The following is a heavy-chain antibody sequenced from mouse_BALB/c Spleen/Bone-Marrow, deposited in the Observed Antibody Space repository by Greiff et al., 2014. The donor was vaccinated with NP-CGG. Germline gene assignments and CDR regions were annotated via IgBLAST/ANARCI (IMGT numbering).Heavy chain of an antibody. CDR2: ISSGGSYT. Sequence: EVQVVESGGGVVKPGGSLKLSCAASGFTFSSYAMSWVRQTPEKRLEWVATISSGGSYTYYPDSVKGRFTISRDNAKNTLYLQMSSLRSEDTAMYYCARNDGYFDWGQGTLVTVSA. V-gene: IGHV5-9-3*01. J-gene: IGHJ3*01. D-gene: IGHD2-3*01. CDR1: GFTFSSYA. CDR3: ARNDGYFD.